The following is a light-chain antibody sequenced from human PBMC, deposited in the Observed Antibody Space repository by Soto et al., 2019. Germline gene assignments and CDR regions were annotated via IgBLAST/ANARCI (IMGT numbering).Light chain of an antibody. CDR2: DVS. CDR1: SSDVGRYNF. Sequence: QSVLTQPASVSGSPGQSITISCTGTSSDVGRYNFVSWYQQHTGEAPKLMIFDVSHRPSGVSDRFSGSKSGNTASLSISGLRPEDEADYYCCLYTDTTTLVVFGGGTKLTVL. CDR3: CLYTDTTTLVV. V-gene: IGLV2-14*03. J-gene: IGLJ2*01.